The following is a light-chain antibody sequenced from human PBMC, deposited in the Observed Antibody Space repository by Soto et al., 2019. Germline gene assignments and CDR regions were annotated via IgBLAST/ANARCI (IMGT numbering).Light chain of an antibody. CDR3: SSYTSSSTLLYV. CDR1: SSDVGGYNY. J-gene: IGLJ1*01. CDR2: DVS. Sequence: QSALTQPASVSGSPGQSITISCTGTSSDVGGYNYVSWYQQHPGPAPKLMIYDVSNRPSGVSNRFSGSKSGNTASLTISGLQAEDEADYYCSSYTSSSTLLYVFGTGTKLTVL. V-gene: IGLV2-14*01.